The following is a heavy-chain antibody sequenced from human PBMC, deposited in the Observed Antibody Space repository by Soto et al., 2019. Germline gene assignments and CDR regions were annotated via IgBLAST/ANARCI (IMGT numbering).Heavy chain of an antibody. D-gene: IGHD4-17*01. CDR1: GYSFTSYW. Sequence: PGESLKISCKCSGYSFTSYWIGWVRQMPGKGLEWMGIIYHGDSDTRYSPSFQGQVTNSADKSISTAYLQWSSLKASDTAMYYCARWGRDYANDAFDIWGQGTMVTVSS. CDR3: ARWGRDYANDAFDI. V-gene: IGHV5-51*01. J-gene: IGHJ3*02. CDR2: IYHGDSDT.